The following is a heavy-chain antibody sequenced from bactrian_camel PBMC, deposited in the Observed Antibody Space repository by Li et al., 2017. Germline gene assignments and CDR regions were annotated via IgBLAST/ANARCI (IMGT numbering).Heavy chain of an antibody. CDR1: GYTYSGGC. CDR2: IDRDGST. Sequence: DVQLVESGGGSVQAGGSLRLSCAASGYTYSGGCAGWFRRAPGNDLEGVAAIDRDGSTSSRASVKGRFTISADSAKNTLYLQMDSLKPEDTAMYYCAADPRCLRYGDYDPRGDLGVWGQGTQVTVS. CDR3: AADPRCLRYGDYDPRGDLGV. J-gene: IGHJ6*01. D-gene: IGHD4*01. V-gene: IGHV3S42*01.